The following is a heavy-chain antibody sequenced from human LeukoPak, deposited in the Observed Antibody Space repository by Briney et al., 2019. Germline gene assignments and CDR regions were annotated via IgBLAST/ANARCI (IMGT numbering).Heavy chain of an antibody. Sequence: PGGSLRLACAASGFTFSNYAMNWVRQAPGGGLEWVSTISGGADTTYYADSVKGRFTISRDHSKEKLYLQMNSLRAEDTAVYYCARDIAPGIAADDDYWGQGTLVTVSS. V-gene: IGHV3-23*01. CDR1: GFTFSNYA. J-gene: IGHJ4*02. D-gene: IGHD6-13*01. CDR2: ISGGADTT. CDR3: ARDIAPGIAADDDY.